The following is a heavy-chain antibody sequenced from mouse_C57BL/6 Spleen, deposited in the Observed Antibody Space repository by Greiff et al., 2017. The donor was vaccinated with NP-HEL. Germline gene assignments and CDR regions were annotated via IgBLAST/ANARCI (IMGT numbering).Heavy chain of an antibody. CDR3: ARRNYYYDWYFDV. D-gene: IGHD2-4*01. J-gene: IGHJ1*03. CDR1: GYTFTSYW. CDR2: IDPSDSYT. Sequence: QVQLQQPGAELVMPGASVKLSCKASGYTFTSYWMHWVKQRPGQGLEWIGEIDPSDSYTNYNQKFKGKSTLTVDKSSSTAYMQLSSLTSEDSAVYYCARRNYYYDWYFDVWGTGTTVTVSS. V-gene: IGHV1-69*01.